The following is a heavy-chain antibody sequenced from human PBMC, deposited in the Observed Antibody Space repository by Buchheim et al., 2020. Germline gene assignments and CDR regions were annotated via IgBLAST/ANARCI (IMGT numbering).Heavy chain of an antibody. J-gene: IGHJ4*02. CDR3: AKDWNDFDY. CDR2: ITASGAGT. CDR1: GFTFSTYG. D-gene: IGHD1-1*01. Sequence: EVQLLESGGGLVQPGGSLRLSCAASGFTFSTYGMSWVRQAPGKGLEWVSAITASGAGTYYDDSVRGRFPISRDNSKNTLYLQMISLRADDTAVYYCAKDWNDFDYWGQGTL. V-gene: IGHV3-23*01.